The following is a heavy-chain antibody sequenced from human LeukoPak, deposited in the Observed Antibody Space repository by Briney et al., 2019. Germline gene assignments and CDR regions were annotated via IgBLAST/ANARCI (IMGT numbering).Heavy chain of an antibody. Sequence: SVKVSCKASGGTFSSYAISWVRQAPAQGLEWMGGIIPIFGTANYAQKFQGRVTITADESTSTAYMELSSLRSEDTAVYYCARDSEGSLTMVRGVTQFGCGYWGQGTLVTVSS. CDR3: ARDSEGSLTMVRGVTQFGCGY. CDR2: IIPIFGTA. V-gene: IGHV1-69*13. CDR1: GGTFSSYA. D-gene: IGHD3-10*01. J-gene: IGHJ4*02.